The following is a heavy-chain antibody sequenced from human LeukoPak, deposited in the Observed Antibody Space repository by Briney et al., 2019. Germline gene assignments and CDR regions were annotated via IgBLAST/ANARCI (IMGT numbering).Heavy chain of an antibody. CDR3: ARANYYDSSGYSRGAFDI. J-gene: IGHJ3*02. CDR2: MYHSGTT. V-gene: IGHV4-38-2*02. CDR1: GNSISSGFY. Sequence: SETLSLTCTVSGNSISSGFYWGWIRQPPGKGLERIGSMYHSGTTYYNASLKSRVTISVDTSKKQFSLKLNSVTAADTAVYYCARANYYDSSGYSRGAFDIWGQGTMVTVSS. D-gene: IGHD3-22*01.